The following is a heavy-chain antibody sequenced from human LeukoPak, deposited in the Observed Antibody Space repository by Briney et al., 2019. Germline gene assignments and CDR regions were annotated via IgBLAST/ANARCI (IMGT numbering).Heavy chain of an antibody. CDR2: INGDGSNT. D-gene: IGHD2-15*01. Sequence: GGSLRLSCAASGFTFSGHWVHWVRQAPGKGLVWVSRINGDGSNTTYADSVKGRFTISRDNAKNTLYLQMNSLRAEDTAVYHCARSKRWYSTDAFDIWGQGTMVTVSS. J-gene: IGHJ3*02. V-gene: IGHV3-74*03. CDR3: ARSKRWYSTDAFDI. CDR1: GFTFSGHW.